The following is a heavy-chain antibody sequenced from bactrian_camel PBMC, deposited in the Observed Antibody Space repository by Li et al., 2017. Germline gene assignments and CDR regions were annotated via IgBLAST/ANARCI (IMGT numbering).Heavy chain of an antibody. V-gene: IGHV3S55*01. D-gene: IGHD4*01. CDR2: ISRLTGAT. Sequence: HVQLVESGGGTVQAGGDLRLSCSASGDTWSIGRMAWFRQVPGKEREGIAGISRLTGATYYRDTVKGRFTISQDNAKNTMYLQMNSLKTEDTAVYYCAPAGPSYVDYNCRASLGQGTQVTVS. CDR1: GDTWSIGR. J-gene: IGHJ4*01.